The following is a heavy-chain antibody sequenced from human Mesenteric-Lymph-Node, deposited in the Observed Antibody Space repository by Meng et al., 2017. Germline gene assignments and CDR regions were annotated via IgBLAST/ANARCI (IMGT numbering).Heavy chain of an antibody. J-gene: IGHJ1*01. CDR3: ARGQHLVPSLMYFQE. Sequence: GESLKISCKGSGYSFTNYWVAWVRQMPGKGLEWMGIIYPGDSDTRYSPSFQGQVTLSADKSISTAYLQWSSLKASDSAIFYCARGQHLVPSLMYFQEWGQGTLVTVSS. V-gene: IGHV5-51*01. CDR1: GYSFTNYW. D-gene: IGHD2-8*01. CDR2: IYPGDSDT.